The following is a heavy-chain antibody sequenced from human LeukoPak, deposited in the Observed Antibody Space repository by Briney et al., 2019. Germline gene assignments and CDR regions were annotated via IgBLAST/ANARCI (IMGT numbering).Heavy chain of an antibody. CDR2: ISYDGNNK. CDR1: GFTFSTYA. J-gene: IGHJ4*02. Sequence: PGGSLRLSCAASGFTFSTYAMHWVRQAPVKGLEWVAIISYDGNNKYYGDSVKGRFTISRDNSRNTVFLQMNGLTVEDTAVYYCAREGYWGQGTLVTVSS. V-gene: IGHV3-30*04. CDR3: AREGY.